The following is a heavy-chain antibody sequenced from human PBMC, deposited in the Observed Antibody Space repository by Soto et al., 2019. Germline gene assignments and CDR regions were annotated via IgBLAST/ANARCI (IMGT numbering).Heavy chain of an antibody. D-gene: IGHD3-3*01. CDR3: ARRDFWSGTYHFDF. J-gene: IGHJ4*02. Sequence: GESLKISCKGPGYSFTKYWIGWVRQKPGKGLEWMGIIFPVDSDTKYSPSFQGQVIISVDKSLSSTYLQWSSLKASDTAMYYCARRDFWSGTYHFDFWGPGTQVTVSS. V-gene: IGHV5-51*01. CDR2: IFPVDSDT. CDR1: GYSFTKYW.